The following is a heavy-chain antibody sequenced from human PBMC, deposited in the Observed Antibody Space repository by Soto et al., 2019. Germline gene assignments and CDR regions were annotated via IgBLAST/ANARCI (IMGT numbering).Heavy chain of an antibody. CDR2: ISKDGSVK. D-gene: IGHD3-3*01. CDR3: VRSRSGAVPDSFCY. J-gene: IGHJ1*01. V-gene: IGHV3-30-3*01. Sequence: QVQLVESGGRVVQSGGSLRLSCAASGFMFSRYAIHGVRQAPGKGLEWVAVISKDGSVKYYIDSVRGRFTISRDKSKNTVYLEMNNMRDDDTAVFYCVRSRSGAVPDSFCYWGQGTLVTVSS. CDR1: GFMFSRYA.